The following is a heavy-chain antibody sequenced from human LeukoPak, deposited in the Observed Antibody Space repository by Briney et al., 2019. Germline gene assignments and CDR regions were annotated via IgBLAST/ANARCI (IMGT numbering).Heavy chain of an antibody. Sequence: SETLSLTCAVYGGSFSGYYWSWIRRPPGKGLEWIGEINHSGSTNYNPSLKSRVTISVDTSKNQFSLKLSSVTAADTAVYYCARPSRYCSGGSCYLVRYYYGMDVWGKGTTVTVSS. CDR2: INHSGST. J-gene: IGHJ6*04. D-gene: IGHD2-15*01. CDR3: ARPSRYCSGGSCYLVRYYYGMDV. V-gene: IGHV4-34*01. CDR1: GGSFSGYY.